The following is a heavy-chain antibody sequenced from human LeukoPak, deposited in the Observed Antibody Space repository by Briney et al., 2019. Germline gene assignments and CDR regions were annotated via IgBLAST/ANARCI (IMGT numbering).Heavy chain of an antibody. CDR2: IGTVGDT. V-gene: IGHV3-13*01. CDR3: ARGFSSGWYGDAFDI. CDR1: GFTFSSYD. D-gene: IGHD6-19*01. J-gene: IGHJ3*02. Sequence: GGSLRLSCAASGFTFSSYDMHWVRQATGKGLEWVSTIGTVGDTYYPGSVKGRFTISRENAKSSLFLQMNSLRAGDTAVYYCARGFSSGWYGDAFDIWGQGTMVTVSS.